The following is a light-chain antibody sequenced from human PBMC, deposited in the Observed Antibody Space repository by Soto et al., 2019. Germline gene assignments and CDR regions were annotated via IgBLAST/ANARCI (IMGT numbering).Light chain of an antibody. CDR2: LGS. CDR1: QSLLHSNGYNY. J-gene: IGKJ3*01. CDR3: MKALQTPG. V-gene: IGKV2-28*01. Sequence: DIVMTQSPLSLPVTPGEPASISCRSSQSLLHSNGYNYLDWYLQKPGQSPQLLIYLGSNRASGVPDRLSGSGSGTDFTLKISRVEAEDVGVYYCMKALQTPGFGHGTKVDIK.